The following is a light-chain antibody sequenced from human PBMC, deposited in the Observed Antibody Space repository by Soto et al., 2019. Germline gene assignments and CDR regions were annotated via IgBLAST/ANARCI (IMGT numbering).Light chain of an antibody. J-gene: IGLJ2*01. CDR1: NSNIGSNT. CDR3: AAWDASLNGVL. Sequence: QPVLSQPPSASGTPGQRVTISCSGGNSNIGSNTVNWYQQLPGTAPKLLIYGNDQRPSGVPDRFSGSKSGTSASLAISGLRSEDEADYYCAAWDASLNGVLFGGGTKVTVL. V-gene: IGLV1-44*01. CDR2: GND.